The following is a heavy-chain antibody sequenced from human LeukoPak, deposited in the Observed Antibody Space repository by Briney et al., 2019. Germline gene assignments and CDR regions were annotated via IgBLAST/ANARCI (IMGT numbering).Heavy chain of an antibody. CDR1: GFTFSSYV. J-gene: IGHJ4*02. CDR3: ARVKTMVRGVIIGFDY. V-gene: IGHV3-30*04. D-gene: IGHD3-10*01. Sequence: GGSLRLSCAASGFTFSSYVMHWVRQAPGKGLEWVAIISYDGSNEYYADSVKGRFTISRDNSKNTLYLQMNSLRAADTAVYYCARVKTMVRGVIIGFDYWGQGTLVTVSS. CDR2: ISYDGSNE.